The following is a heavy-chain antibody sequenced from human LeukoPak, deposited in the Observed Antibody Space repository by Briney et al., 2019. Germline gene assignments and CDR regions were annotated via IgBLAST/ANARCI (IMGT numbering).Heavy chain of an antibody. Sequence: SETLSLTCAVYGGSFSGYYWSWIRQPPGKGLEWIGEINHSGSTNYNPSLKSRVTISVDTSKNQFSLKLSSVTAADTAVYYCAGGKRVWETKSGAFDIWGQGTMVTVSS. V-gene: IGHV4-34*01. CDR3: AGGKRVWETKSGAFDI. CDR1: GGSFSGYY. CDR2: INHSGST. J-gene: IGHJ3*02. D-gene: IGHD1-26*01.